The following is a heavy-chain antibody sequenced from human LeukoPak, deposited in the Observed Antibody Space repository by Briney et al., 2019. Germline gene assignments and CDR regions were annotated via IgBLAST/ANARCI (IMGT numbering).Heavy chain of an antibody. Sequence: PSETLSLTCSVSGFSISNGYYWGWIRQPPGKGLDWIGIIHHSGSPYYNPSLKSRVTISVDTSKNQFSLKLSSVTAADTAVYYCARPISSQGYFGVVIDWGQGTLVTVSS. D-gene: IGHD3-3*01. CDR2: IHHSGSP. CDR3: ARPISSQGYFGVVID. V-gene: IGHV4-38-2*02. J-gene: IGHJ4*02. CDR1: GFSISNGYY.